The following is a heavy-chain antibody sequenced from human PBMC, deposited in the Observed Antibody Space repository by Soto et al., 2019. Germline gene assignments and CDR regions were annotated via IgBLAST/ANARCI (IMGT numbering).Heavy chain of an antibody. CDR3: GRALKGGGYRTAAFDI. Sequence: ASVKVSCKASGYTFTSYGISWVRQAPGQGLEWMGWISAYNGNTNYAQKLQGRVTMTTDTSTSTAYMELRSLRSDDTAVYYCGRALKGGGYRTAAFDIWGQGTMVTVSS. D-gene: IGHD6-19*01. CDR2: ISAYNGNT. V-gene: IGHV1-18*01. J-gene: IGHJ3*02. CDR1: GYTFTSYG.